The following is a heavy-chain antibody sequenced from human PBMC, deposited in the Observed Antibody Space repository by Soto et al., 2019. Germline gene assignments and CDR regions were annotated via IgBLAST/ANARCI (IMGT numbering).Heavy chain of an antibody. CDR3: MRHPFGGYAFDS. J-gene: IGHJ4*02. D-gene: IGHD3-16*01. Sequence: SETLSFTCTVSGVSINSNVHYWGWVRQSPGKGLEWIGSVFYTGSTYHKPSLESRVSISVDTPENRFSLKVTSVTAADTGIYYCMRHPFGGYAFDSWGQGTLVTVSS. CDR2: VFYTGST. V-gene: IGHV4-39*01. CDR1: GVSINSNVHY.